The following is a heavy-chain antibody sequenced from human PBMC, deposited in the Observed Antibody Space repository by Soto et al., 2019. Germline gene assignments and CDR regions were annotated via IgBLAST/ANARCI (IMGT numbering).Heavy chain of an antibody. CDR1: GGSISSSIYY. V-gene: IGHV4-39*01. CDR3: ARHQGGLLWFPFDP. CDR2: IYYSGST. J-gene: IGHJ5*02. D-gene: IGHD3-10*01. Sequence: PSETLSLTCTVSGGSISSSIYYWGWIRQPPGKGLEWIGSIYYSGSTYYNPSLKSRVTISVDTSKNQFSLKLSSVTAADTAVYYCARHQGGLLWFPFDPWGQGTLVTVSS.